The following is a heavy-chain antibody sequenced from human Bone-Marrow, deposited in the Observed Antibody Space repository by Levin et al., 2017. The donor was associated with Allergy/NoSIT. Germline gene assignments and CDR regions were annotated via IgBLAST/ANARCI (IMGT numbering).Heavy chain of an antibody. CDR2: ISSSSSYT. CDR3: ARDVFDYGIGDQYYFDY. CDR1: GFTFSDYY. J-gene: IGHJ4*02. Sequence: GGSLRLSCAASGFTFSDYYMSWIRQAPGKGLEWVSYISSSSSYTNYADSVKGRFTISRDNAKNSLYLQMNSLRAEDTAVYYCARDVFDYGIGDQYYFDYWGQGTLVTVSS. V-gene: IGHV3-11*05. D-gene: IGHD4-17*01.